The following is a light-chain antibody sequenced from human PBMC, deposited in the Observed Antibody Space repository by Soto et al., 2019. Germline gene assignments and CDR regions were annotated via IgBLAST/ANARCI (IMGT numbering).Light chain of an antibody. CDR1: SSDVGGYNY. J-gene: IGLJ1*01. CDR2: EVT. CDR3: MSYAGMYTYV. V-gene: IGLV2-8*01. Sequence: QSALTQPPSASGSPGQSVTISCTGTSSDVGGYNYLSWYQHRPGKAPQLIIHEVTKRPSGVPNRFFGSKSGNTASLTVSGLQAEDEADYFCMSYAGMYTYVFGTGTKVTVL.